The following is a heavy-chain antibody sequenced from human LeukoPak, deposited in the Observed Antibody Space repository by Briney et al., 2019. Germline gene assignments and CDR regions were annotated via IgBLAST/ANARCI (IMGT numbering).Heavy chain of an antibody. J-gene: IGHJ6*03. CDR2: INWKGGST. CDR1: GFTFDDYG. Sequence: GGSLRLSCAASGFTFDDYGMSWVRQAPGKGLEWVSGINWKGGSTGYADSVKGRFTISRDNAKNSLYLQMNSLRAEDTALYYCARGYNWSDERSYYYYYMDVWGKGTTVTVSS. V-gene: IGHV3-20*04. D-gene: IGHD1-1*01. CDR3: ARGYNWSDERSYYYYYMDV.